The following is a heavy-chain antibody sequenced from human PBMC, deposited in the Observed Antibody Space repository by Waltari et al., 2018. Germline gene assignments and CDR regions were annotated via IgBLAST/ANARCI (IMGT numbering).Heavy chain of an antibody. CDR1: GYIFTSYA. D-gene: IGHD2-2*01. J-gene: IGHJ5*02. Sequence: QVQLVQSGSELKKPGASVKISCKASGYIFTSYAINWVRQAPGQGLELMGWIITRTGNPTYARGFTGRFVFALDTSVSTAYLEINNLKAEDTAVYYCTREVVPAATIVVNWFDPWGQGTLVTVSS. CDR3: TREVVPAATIVVNWFDP. CDR2: IITRTGNP. V-gene: IGHV7-4-1*02.